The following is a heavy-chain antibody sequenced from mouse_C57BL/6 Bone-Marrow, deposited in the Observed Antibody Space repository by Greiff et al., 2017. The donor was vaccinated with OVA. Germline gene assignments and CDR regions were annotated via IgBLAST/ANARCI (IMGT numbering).Heavy chain of an antibody. Sequence: QVQLQQPGAELVKPGASVKLSCKASGYTFTSYWMQWVKQRPGQGLEWIGEIDPSDSYTNYNQKFKGKATLTVDTSSSTAYMQLSSLTSADSAVYYGARWYYGSFYWYFDVWGTGTTVTVSS. CDR3: ARWYYGSFYWYFDV. V-gene: IGHV1-50*01. CDR1: GYTFTSYW. J-gene: IGHJ1*03. CDR2: IDPSDSYT. D-gene: IGHD1-1*01.